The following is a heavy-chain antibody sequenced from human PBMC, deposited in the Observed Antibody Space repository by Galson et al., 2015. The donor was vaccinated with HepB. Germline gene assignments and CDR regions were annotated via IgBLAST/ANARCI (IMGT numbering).Heavy chain of an antibody. D-gene: IGHD3-9*01. J-gene: IGHJ4*02. V-gene: IGHV3-15*01. CDR3: VIDLSTTVIINSNFHS. Sequence: SLRLSCAASGFTFAWMSWVRQAPGQGLERVGRIKSINDGGTTDYAPPVKGRFTISRDDSKNTLYLQMNSLKTEDTAVYYCVIDLSTTVIINSNFHSWGQGTLVTVSS. CDR1: GFTFAW. CDR2: IKSINDGGTT.